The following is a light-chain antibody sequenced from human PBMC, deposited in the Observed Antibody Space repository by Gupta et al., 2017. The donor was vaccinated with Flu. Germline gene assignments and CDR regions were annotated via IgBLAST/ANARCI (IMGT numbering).Light chain of an antibody. CDR1: RSNIGADYG. CDR2: GDN. Sequence: QSVLTQPPSVSGAPGQRVTISCTGSRSNIGADYGVHWYRQLPGTAPQLLIYGDNNRPSGVPDRFSASKSGTSASLAIAGLQAEDEADYYCHSFDTTLSGSVFGGGTKLTVL. CDR3: HSFDTTLSGSV. V-gene: IGLV1-40*01. J-gene: IGLJ3*02.